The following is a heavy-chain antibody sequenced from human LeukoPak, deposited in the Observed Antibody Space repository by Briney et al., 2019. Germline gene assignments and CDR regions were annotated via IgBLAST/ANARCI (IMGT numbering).Heavy chain of an antibody. J-gene: IGHJ4*02. CDR3: ARRGVRGSYYYFDY. V-gene: IGHV4-59*08. Sequence: SETLSLTCTVSGGFISDYYWTWIRQPPGEGLEWIGYIYYSGSTNYNPSLKSRVTISVDTSKNQFSLKLSSVTAADTAVYYCARRGVRGSYYYFDYWGQGTLVTVSS. D-gene: IGHD1-26*01. CDR2: IYYSGST. CDR1: GGFISDYY.